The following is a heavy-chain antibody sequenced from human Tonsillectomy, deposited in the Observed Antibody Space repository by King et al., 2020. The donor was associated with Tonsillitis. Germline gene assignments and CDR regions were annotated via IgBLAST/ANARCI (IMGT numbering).Heavy chain of an antibody. D-gene: IGHD4-23*01. CDR1: GGSISSSSYY. Sequence: QLQESGPGLVKPSETLSLTCTVSGGSISSSSYYWGWIRQPPGKGLEWIGSIYYSGSTYYNPSLKSRVTISVDTSKNQFSLKLSSVTAADTAVYYCARLGEGYGGNEGFEYWGQGTLVTVSS. V-gene: IGHV4-39*01. CDR3: ARLGEGYGGNEGFEY. CDR2: IYYSGST. J-gene: IGHJ4*02.